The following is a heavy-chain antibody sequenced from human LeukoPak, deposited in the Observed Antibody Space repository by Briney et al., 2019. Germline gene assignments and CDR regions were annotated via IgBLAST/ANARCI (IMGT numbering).Heavy chain of an antibody. V-gene: IGHV3-9*01. CDR2: ISWNSGSI. CDR3: AKDLTHQGTLDY. CDR1: GFTFDDYA. Sequence: GGSLRLSCAASGFTFDDYAMHWVRQAPGKGLEWVSGISWNSGSIGYADSVKGRFTISRDNAKNSLYLQMNSLRAEDTALYYCAKDLTHQGTLDYWGQGTLVTASS. J-gene: IGHJ4*02. D-gene: IGHD1-1*01.